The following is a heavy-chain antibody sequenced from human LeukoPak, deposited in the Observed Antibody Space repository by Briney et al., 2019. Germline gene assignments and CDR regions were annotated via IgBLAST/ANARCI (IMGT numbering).Heavy chain of an antibody. D-gene: IGHD1-14*01. V-gene: IGHV3-7*01. J-gene: IGHJ5*02. CDR1: GFTFSDYW. CDR3: ARHTTLDP. CDR2: IKQDGNEK. Sequence: GGSLRLSCVVSGFTFSDYWMSWVRQAPGKGLEWVANIKQDGNEKHYVDSVEGRFTISRDNAKNSLYLQMNSLRAEDTAVYYCARHTTLDPWGQGALVTVSS.